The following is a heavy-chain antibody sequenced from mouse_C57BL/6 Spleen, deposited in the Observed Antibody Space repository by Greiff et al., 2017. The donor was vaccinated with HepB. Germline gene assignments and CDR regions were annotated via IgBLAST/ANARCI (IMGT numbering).Heavy chain of an antibody. J-gene: IGHJ3*01. CDR2: IDPEDGDT. Sequence: VQLQQSGAELVRPGASVKLSCTASGFNIKDYYMHWVKQRPEQGLEWIGRIDPEDGDTEYAPKFQGKATMTADTSSNTAYLQLSSLTSEDTAVYSCTTGWDVAWFAYWGQGTLVTVSA. D-gene: IGHD4-1*01. CDR3: TTGWDVAWFAY. CDR1: GFNIKDYY. V-gene: IGHV14-1*01.